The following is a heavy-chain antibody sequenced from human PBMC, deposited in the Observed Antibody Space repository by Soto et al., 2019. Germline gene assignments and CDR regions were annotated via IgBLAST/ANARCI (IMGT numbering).Heavy chain of an antibody. Sequence: SVKVACKASGGTFSSYTISWVRQAPGQGLEWMGRIIPILGIANYAQKFQGRVTITADKSTSTAYMELSSLRSEDTAVYYCASGPYDSSGYWLPNFDYWGQGTLVTVSS. CDR1: GGTFSSYT. CDR3: ASGPYDSSGYWLPNFDY. CDR2: IIPILGIA. J-gene: IGHJ4*02. V-gene: IGHV1-69*02. D-gene: IGHD3-22*01.